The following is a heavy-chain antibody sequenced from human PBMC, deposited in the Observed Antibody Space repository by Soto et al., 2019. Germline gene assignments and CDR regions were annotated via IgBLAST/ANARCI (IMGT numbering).Heavy chain of an antibody. D-gene: IGHD7-27*01. V-gene: IGHV1-18*01. CDR3: ARDFSILTGGTHNPSPVDY. CDR2: ISAYNGNT. CDR1: GYTFTSYG. Sequence: ASVKVSCKASGYTFTSYGISWVRQAPGQGLEWMGWISAYNGNTNYAQKLQGRVTMTTDTSTSTAYMELRSLRSDDTAVYYCARDFSILTGGTHNPSPVDYWGQGTLVTVSS. J-gene: IGHJ4*02.